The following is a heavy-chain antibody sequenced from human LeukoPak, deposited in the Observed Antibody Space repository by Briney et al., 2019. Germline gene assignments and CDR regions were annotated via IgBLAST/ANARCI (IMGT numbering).Heavy chain of an antibody. Sequence: ASVKVSCKASGGTFSNYAISWVRQAPGQGLEWMGGIIPIFGTANYAQKFQGRVTITADESTSTAYMELSSLRSEDTAVYYCARGGTMIVFDYWGQGTLVTVSS. V-gene: IGHV1-69*01. CDR2: IIPIFGTA. D-gene: IGHD3-22*01. J-gene: IGHJ4*02. CDR1: GGTFSNYA. CDR3: ARGGTMIVFDY.